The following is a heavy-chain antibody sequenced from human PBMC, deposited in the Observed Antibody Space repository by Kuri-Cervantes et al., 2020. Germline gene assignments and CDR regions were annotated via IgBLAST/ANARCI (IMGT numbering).Heavy chain of an antibody. CDR2: IIPIFGTA. Sequence: SVKVSCKASGYTFTSYAMNWVRQAPGQGLEWMGGIIPIFGTANYAQKFQGRVTITADESTSTAYMELSRLRSDDTAVYYCARAAVGGDLGYCSGGSCYQLGAFDYWGQGTLVTVSS. D-gene: IGHD2-15*01. CDR1: GYTFTSYA. V-gene: IGHV1-69*13. CDR3: ARAAVGGDLGYCSGGSCYQLGAFDY. J-gene: IGHJ4*02.